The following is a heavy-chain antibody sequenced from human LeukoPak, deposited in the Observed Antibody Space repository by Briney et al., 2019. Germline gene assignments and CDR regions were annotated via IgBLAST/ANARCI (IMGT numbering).Heavy chain of an antibody. CDR3: ARHGRVGATKVDY. J-gene: IGHJ4*02. D-gene: IGHD1-26*01. Sequence: KSSETLSLTCAVYGGSFSGYYWSWIRQPPGKGLEWIGSIYYSGSTYYNPSLKSRVTISVDTSKNQFSLKLSSVTAADTAVYYCARHGRVGATKVDYWGQGTLVTVSS. CDR2: IYYSGST. V-gene: IGHV4-34*01. CDR1: GGSFSGYY.